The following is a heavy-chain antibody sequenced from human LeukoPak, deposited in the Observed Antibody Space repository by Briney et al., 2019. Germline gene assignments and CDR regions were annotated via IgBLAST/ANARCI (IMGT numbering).Heavy chain of an antibody. D-gene: IGHD3-16*02. Sequence: GGSLRLSCAASGFTVSSNYVSWVRQAPGKGLEWVAAISYDGSNKYYADSVKGRFTISRDNSKNTLYLQMNSLRAEDTAVYYCARGGEVIVDYWGQGTLVTVSS. CDR3: ARGGEVIVDY. J-gene: IGHJ4*02. V-gene: IGHV3-30*03. CDR2: ISYDGSNK. CDR1: GFTVSSNY.